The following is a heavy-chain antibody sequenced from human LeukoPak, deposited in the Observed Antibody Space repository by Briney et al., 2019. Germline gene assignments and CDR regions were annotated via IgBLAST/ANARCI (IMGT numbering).Heavy chain of an antibody. V-gene: IGHV4-59*08. Sequence: SETLSLTCSVSGGSISTSYWNWIRQPPGKGLEWIGYVYYSGSTNYNPSLKTRLHLSVDTSENRFSLKLSSVTAADTAVYYCASSPRLTTSWFLFDSWGHGTLVTVSS. CDR2: VYYSGST. CDR1: GGSISTSY. CDR3: ASSPRLTTSWFLFDS. J-gene: IGHJ5*01. D-gene: IGHD2-2*01.